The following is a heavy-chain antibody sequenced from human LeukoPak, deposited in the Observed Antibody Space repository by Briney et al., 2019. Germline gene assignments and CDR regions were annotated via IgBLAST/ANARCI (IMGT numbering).Heavy chain of an antibody. Sequence: ASVKVSCKASGYTFTSYGISWVRQAPGQGLEWMGWISAYNGNTNYAQKLQGRVTMTTDTSTSTAYMELRSLRSDDTAVDYCARDLFGSGKGYYYGMDVWGQGTTVTVSS. CDR2: ISAYNGNT. J-gene: IGHJ6*02. V-gene: IGHV1-18*01. CDR3: ARDLFGSGKGYYYGMDV. CDR1: GYTFTSYG. D-gene: IGHD3-10*01.